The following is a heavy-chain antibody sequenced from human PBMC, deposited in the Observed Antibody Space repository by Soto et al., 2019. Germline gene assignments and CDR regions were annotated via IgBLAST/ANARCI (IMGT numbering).Heavy chain of an antibody. CDR2: IYHSGIT. CDR3: ARGPPFSR. J-gene: IGHJ4*02. CDR1: GGSISSYS. Sequence: SETLSLTCTVSGGSISSYSWTWIRQPPGKGLEWIGYIYHSGITYYHPSLKSRVTISVDRSKNQFSLKLSSVTAADTAMYYCARGPPFSRWGQGTLVTVSS. V-gene: IGHV4-30-2*01. D-gene: IGHD3-3*02.